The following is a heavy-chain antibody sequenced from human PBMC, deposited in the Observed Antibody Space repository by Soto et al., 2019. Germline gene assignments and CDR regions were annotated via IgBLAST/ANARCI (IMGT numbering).Heavy chain of an antibody. CDR3: AKEIAVAVATPPEY. J-gene: IGHJ4*02. CDR2: ISGSGGET. D-gene: IGHD5-12*01. CDR1: GFIYSIYA. V-gene: IGHV3-23*01. Sequence: EVRLLQSGGGLVQPGGSLRLSCTASGFIYSIYAMAWVRQAPGKGLEWVSAISGSGGETYYADSVKGRFTISRDNSKNTVYLQITNLIAEDTAVYYCAKEIAVAVATPPEYWGQGTLVTVSS.